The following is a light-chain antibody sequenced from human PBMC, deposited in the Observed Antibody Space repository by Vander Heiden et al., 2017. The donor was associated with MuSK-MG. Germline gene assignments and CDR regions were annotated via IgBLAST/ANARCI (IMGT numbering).Light chain of an antibody. CDR2: SVS. CDR1: QGVSGW. J-gene: IGKJ1*01. CDR3: QQANTFPHT. Sequence: DIHMTQSPSIVSASVGDRVTITCRASQGVSGWLAWYQQKPGKAPKVLIYSVSILDSGVPSRFSGNGSGTDFALTISSLQPEDLATYYCQQANTFPHTFGQGTKVEIK. V-gene: IGKV1-12*01.